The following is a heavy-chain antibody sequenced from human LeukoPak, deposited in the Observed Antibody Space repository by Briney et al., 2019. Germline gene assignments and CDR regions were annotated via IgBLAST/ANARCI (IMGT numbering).Heavy chain of an antibody. CDR3: ARGDILTGYSH. V-gene: IGHV4-34*01. CDR1: GGSFSGYY. Sequence: SETLSLTCAVYGGSFSGYYWSWIRQPPGKGLEWIGEINHSGSTSYNPSLKSRVTISVDTSKNQFSLELSSVTAADTAVYYCARGDILTGYSHWGQGTLVTVSS. CDR2: INHSGST. J-gene: IGHJ4*02. D-gene: IGHD3-9*01.